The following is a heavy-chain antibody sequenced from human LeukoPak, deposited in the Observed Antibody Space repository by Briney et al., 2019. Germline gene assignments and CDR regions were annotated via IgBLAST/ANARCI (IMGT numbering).Heavy chain of an antibody. CDR3: ARGGYTRGGFDY. Sequence: SETLSLTCTVSGGSISSYYWSWIRQPPGKGLEWIGYIYYSGSTNYNPSLKSRVTISVDTSKNQFSLKLSSVTAADTAVYYCARGGYTRGGFDYWGQGTLVTVSS. J-gene: IGHJ4*02. V-gene: IGHV4-59*01. CDR2: IYYSGST. D-gene: IGHD5-24*01. CDR1: GGSISSYY.